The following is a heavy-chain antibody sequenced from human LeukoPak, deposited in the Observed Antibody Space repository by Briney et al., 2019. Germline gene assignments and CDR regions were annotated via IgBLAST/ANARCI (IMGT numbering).Heavy chain of an antibody. CDR1: GFTFNTYA. J-gene: IGHJ4*02. CDR2: ISGSGGST. V-gene: IGHV3-23*01. Sequence: PGGSLRLSXAASGFTFNTYAMNWVRQAPGKGLEWVSGISGSGGSTYYADSVKGRFTISRDNSKNTLYLQMNSLRAEDTAIYYCAGDFDYWGQGTLVTVSS. CDR3: AGDFDY.